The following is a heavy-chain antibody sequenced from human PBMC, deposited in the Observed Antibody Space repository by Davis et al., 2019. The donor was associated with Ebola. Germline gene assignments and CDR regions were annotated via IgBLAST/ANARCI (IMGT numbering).Heavy chain of an antibody. Sequence: GGSLRLSCAASGFTFNIFDMHWVRQAPGRGLEWVAFVRSHGSDDHYADSVKGRFTISRDNSKNTLYLQMNSLRPEDTAVYYCAKSTSHGSGSYLDYWGQGTLVTVSS. CDR1: GFTFNIFD. CDR3: AKSTSHGSGSYLDY. D-gene: IGHD3-10*01. CDR2: VRSHGSDD. V-gene: IGHV3-30*02. J-gene: IGHJ4*02.